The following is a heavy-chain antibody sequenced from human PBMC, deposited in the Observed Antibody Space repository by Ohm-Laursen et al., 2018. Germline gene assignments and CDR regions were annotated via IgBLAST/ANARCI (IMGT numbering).Heavy chain of an antibody. J-gene: IGHJ6*02. CDR3: AKDSSGGYYGMHV. Sequence: SLRLSCAASGFTFDDYAMHWVRQAPGKGLKWVSGISRNSGSIGYADSVKGRFTISRDNAKNSLYLQMNSLRAEDTALYYCAKDSSGGYYGMHVWGQGTTVTASS. CDR1: GFTFDDYA. D-gene: IGHD3-10*01. V-gene: IGHV3-9*01. CDR2: ISRNSGSI.